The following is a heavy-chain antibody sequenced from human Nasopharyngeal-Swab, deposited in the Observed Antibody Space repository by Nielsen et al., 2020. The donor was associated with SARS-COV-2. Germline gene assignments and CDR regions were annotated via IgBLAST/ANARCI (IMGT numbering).Heavy chain of an antibody. CDR2: INPSGGST. CDR3: ARPSVALISHWYFDL. J-gene: IGHJ2*01. V-gene: IGHV1-46*01. Sequence: ASVKVSCKASGYTFTSYYMHWVRQAPGQGLEWMGIINPSGGSTSYAQKFQGRVTMTRDTSTSTVYMELSSLRSEDTAVHYCARPSVALISHWYFDLWGRGTLVTVSS. CDR1: GYTFTSYY. D-gene: IGHD6-19*01.